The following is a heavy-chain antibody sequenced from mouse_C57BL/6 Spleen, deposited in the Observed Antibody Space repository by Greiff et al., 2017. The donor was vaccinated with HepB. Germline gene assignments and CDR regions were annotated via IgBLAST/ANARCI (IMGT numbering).Heavy chain of an antibody. V-gene: IGHV1-54*01. J-gene: IGHJ1*03. CDR1: GYAFTNYL. CDR2: INPGSGGT. D-gene: IGHD1-1*01. Sequence: VQLQQSGAELVRPGTSVKVSCKASGYAFTNYLIEWVKQRPGQGLEWIGVINPGSGGTNYNEKFKGKATLTADKSSSTAYMQISSLTSEDSAVYFCARGLTTVVAPRYFDVWGTGTTVTVSS. CDR3: ARGLTTVVAPRYFDV.